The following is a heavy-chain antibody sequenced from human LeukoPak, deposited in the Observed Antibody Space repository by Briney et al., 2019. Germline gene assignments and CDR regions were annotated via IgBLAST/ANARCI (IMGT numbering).Heavy chain of an antibody. CDR2: ISSDGTNI. J-gene: IGHJ4*02. V-gene: IGHV3-74*01. Sequence: PGGSLRLSCAASGFSFRSSWMHWVRQAPGGGPVWVSRISSDGTNIRYADFVRGRFTVSRDNAKNTLYLQMNSLRVEDSAVYYCARDWGGSGPTSHDYWGQGTLVTVSS. D-gene: IGHD3-16*01. CDR3: ARDWGGSGPTSHDY. CDR1: GFSFRSSW.